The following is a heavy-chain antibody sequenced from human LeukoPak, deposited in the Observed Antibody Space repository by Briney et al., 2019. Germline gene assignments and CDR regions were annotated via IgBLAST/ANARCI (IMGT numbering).Heavy chain of an antibody. Sequence: ASVKVSCKASGGTFSSYAISWVRQAPGQGLEWMGGIIPIFGTANYAQKFQGRVTITTDESTSTAYMGLSSLRSEDTAVYYCARGIAARPGRFDYWGQGTLVTVSS. V-gene: IGHV1-69*05. J-gene: IGHJ4*02. CDR3: ARGIAARPGRFDY. D-gene: IGHD6-6*01. CDR1: GGTFSSYA. CDR2: IIPIFGTA.